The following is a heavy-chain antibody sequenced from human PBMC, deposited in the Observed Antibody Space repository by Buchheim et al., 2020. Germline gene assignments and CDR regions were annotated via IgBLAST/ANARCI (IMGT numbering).Heavy chain of an antibody. CDR3: ARVKYCSSTSCYRKYYFDY. Sequence: EVQLVESGGGLVQPGGSLRLSCAASGFTFSSYEMNWVRQAPGKGLEWVSYISSSGSTIYYADSVKGRFTISSDNAKNSLYLQMNSLRAEDTAVYYCARVKYCSSTSCYRKYYFDYWGQGTL. V-gene: IGHV3-48*03. J-gene: IGHJ4*02. CDR2: ISSSGSTI. CDR1: GFTFSSYE. D-gene: IGHD2-2*02.